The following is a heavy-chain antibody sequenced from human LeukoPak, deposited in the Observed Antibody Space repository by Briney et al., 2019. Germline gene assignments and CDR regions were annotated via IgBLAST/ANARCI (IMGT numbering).Heavy chain of an antibody. V-gene: IGHV1-69*06. CDR3: ARSFVGYMDV. D-gene: IGHD3-10*01. J-gene: IGHJ6*03. Sequence: ASVKVSCKASGGTFISYAISWVRQAPGQGLEWMGGIIPIFGTANYAQKFQGRVTITSDKSTSTAYMELSSLRSEDTAVYYCARSFVGYMDVWGKGTTVTVSS. CDR2: IIPIFGTA. CDR1: GGTFISYA.